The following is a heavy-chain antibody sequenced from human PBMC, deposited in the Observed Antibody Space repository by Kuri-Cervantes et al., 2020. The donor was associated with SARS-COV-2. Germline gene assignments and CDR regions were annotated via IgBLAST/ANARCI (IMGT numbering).Heavy chain of an antibody. CDR1: GFTFSSYA. V-gene: IGHV3-30-3*01. CDR2: ISYDGSNK. D-gene: IGHD3-22*01. J-gene: IGHJ2*01. CDR3: ARVPGVDQYYYDSSGYSPPAPGDWYFDL. Sequence: GGSLRLSCAASGFTFSSYAMHWVRQAPGKGLEWVAVISYDGSNKYYADSVKGRFTISRDNSKNTLYLQMNSLRAEDTAVYYRARVPGVDQYYYDSSGYSPPAPGDWYFDLWGRGTLVTVSS.